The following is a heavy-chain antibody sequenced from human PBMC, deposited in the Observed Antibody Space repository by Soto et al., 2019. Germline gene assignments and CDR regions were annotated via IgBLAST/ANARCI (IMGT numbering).Heavy chain of an antibody. J-gene: IGHJ6*02. Sequence: ASVKVSCKASGYTFTSYYMHWVRQAPGQGLEWMGIINPSGGSTSYAQKFQGRVTMTRDTSTSTVYMELSSLRSEDTAVYYCARDLDTAYYYYGMDVWGQGTTVTVYS. CDR1: GYTFTSYY. CDR2: INPSGGST. CDR3: ARDLDTAYYYYGMDV. D-gene: IGHD5-18*01. V-gene: IGHV1-46*01.